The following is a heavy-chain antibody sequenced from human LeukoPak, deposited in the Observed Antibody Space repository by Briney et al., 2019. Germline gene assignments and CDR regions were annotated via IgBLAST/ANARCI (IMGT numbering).Heavy chain of an antibody. Sequence: GGSLRLSCAASGFTFSSYWMHWVRQAPGKGLEWVSGINWNGGSTGYADSVKGRFTISRDNAKNSLYLQMNSLRAEDTAVYYCASLPYRTYYYDSSGYNSRFDYWGQGTLVTVSS. J-gene: IGHJ4*02. CDR3: ASLPYRTYYYDSSGYNSRFDY. V-gene: IGHV3-20*04. D-gene: IGHD3-22*01. CDR2: INWNGGST. CDR1: GFTFSSYW.